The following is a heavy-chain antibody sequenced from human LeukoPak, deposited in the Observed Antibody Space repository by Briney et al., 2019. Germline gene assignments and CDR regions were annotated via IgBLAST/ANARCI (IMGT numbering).Heavy chain of an antibody. Sequence: PGGSLRLSCAVSGFTFSSYVMSWVRQAPGKGLEWVSTISGSGGTYYADSVKGRFTVSRDNSKNTLYLQMNSLRVEDTAVYYCAKWKSATGGFDYWGQGTLVTVSS. CDR3: AKWKSATGGFDY. D-gene: IGHD1-14*01. CDR1: GFTFSSYV. J-gene: IGHJ4*02. V-gene: IGHV3-23*01. CDR2: ISGSGGT.